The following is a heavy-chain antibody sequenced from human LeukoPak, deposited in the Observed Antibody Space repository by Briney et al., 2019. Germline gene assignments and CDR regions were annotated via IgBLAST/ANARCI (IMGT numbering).Heavy chain of an antibody. Sequence: SENLSLTCTVSGGSISNYYWSWIRQPPGKGLEWIGYMYYSGSTNYNPSLKSRVTISVDTSKNQFSLKLRSVTAADTAVYYCASSHPLGSNNDYYTPFDYWGQGTLVTVSS. CDR3: ASSHPLGSNNDYYTPFDY. CDR1: GGSISNYY. CDR2: MYYSGST. D-gene: IGHD3-3*01. J-gene: IGHJ4*02. V-gene: IGHV4-59*01.